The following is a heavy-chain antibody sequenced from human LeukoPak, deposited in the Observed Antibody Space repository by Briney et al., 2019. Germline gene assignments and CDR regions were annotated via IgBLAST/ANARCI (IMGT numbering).Heavy chain of an antibody. Sequence: GGSLRLSCAVSGFTFTDYWMNWVRRAPGKGLEWVASIRQDGGEKSYVDSVKGQFTISRDNTKNSLYLQINSLRAEDTAVYYCARDGTAAGLYFDLWGQGTLVTVSS. CDR3: ARDGTAAGLYFDL. CDR2: IRQDGGEK. J-gene: IGHJ4*01. V-gene: IGHV3-7*01. D-gene: IGHD6-13*01. CDR1: GFTFTDYW.